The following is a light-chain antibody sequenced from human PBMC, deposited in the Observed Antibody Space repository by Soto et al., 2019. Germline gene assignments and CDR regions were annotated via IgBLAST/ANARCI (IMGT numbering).Light chain of an antibody. Sequence: EIVLTQSPGTLSLSPGERATLSCWASQSVSSTYLAWYQQKPGQATRLLIYGSSSRATGIPDRFSGSGSGTDVTLTISRLEPEDFAVYYCQQYGNSPWTFGQGTKVEIK. CDR3: QQYGNSPWT. V-gene: IGKV3-20*01. CDR1: QSVSSTY. CDR2: GSS. J-gene: IGKJ1*01.